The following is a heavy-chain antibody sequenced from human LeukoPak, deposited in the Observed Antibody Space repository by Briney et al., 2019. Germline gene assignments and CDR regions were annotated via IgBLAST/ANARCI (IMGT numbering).Heavy chain of an antibody. CDR2: IYRGGTT. Sequence: GGSLRLSCAASGFTFSAYAMTWVRQAPGKGLEWVSLIYRGGTTYVADSVKGRFTVSRDISKNTLYLQMNSLRAEDTAVYYCARDTDYYGSGRHGYFDHWGQGTLVTVSS. CDR3: ARDTDYYGSGRHGYFDH. V-gene: IGHV3-66*01. CDR1: GFTFSAYA. J-gene: IGHJ1*01. D-gene: IGHD3-10*01.